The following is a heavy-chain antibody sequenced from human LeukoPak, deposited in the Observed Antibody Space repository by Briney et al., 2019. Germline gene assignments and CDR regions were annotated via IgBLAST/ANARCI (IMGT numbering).Heavy chain of an antibody. Sequence: PSETLSLTCTVSGGSISSSSYYWGWIRQPPGKGLEWIGSIYYSGSTYYNPSLKSRVTIPVDTSKNQFSLKLSSVTAADTAVYYCARRSIDTYYYDSSGYAIPFFADYWGQGTLVTVSS. CDR1: GGSISSSSYY. CDR2: IYYSGST. J-gene: IGHJ4*02. V-gene: IGHV4-39*01. D-gene: IGHD3-22*01. CDR3: ARRSIDTYYYDSSGYAIPFFADY.